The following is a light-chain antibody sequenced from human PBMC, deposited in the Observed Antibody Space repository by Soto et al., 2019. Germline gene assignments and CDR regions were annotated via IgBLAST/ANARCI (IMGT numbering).Light chain of an antibody. Sequence: QSALTQPASVSGSPGQSITISCTGTSSDVGGYNYVSWYQQHPGKAPKLMIYEVSNRPSGVSNRFSGSKSGNTASLTISGLQAEDEADYYCISYTSSSIDDVFGTGTKLTLL. CDR3: ISYTSSSIDDV. V-gene: IGLV2-14*01. CDR1: SSDVGGYNY. J-gene: IGLJ1*01. CDR2: EVS.